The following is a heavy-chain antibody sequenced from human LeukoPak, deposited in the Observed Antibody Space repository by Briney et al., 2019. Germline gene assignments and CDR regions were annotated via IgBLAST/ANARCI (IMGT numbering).Heavy chain of an antibody. J-gene: IGHJ3*02. D-gene: IGHD3-22*01. CDR2: IYSGGST. V-gene: IGHV3-66*01. CDR1: GFTVSSNY. CDR3: AGDSSGYYGPHAFDI. Sequence: GGSLRLSCAASGFTVSSNYMSWVRQAPGKGLEWVSVIYSGGSTYYADSVKGRFTISRDNSKNTLYLQMNSLRAEDTAVYYCAGDSSGYYGPHAFDIWGQGTMVTVSS.